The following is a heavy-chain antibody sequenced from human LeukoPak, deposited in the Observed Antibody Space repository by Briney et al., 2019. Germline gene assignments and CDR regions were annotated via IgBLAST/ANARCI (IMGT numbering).Heavy chain of an antibody. V-gene: IGHV4-30-4*01. Sequence: SETLSLTCTVSGGSISSGDYYRSWIRQPPGKGLEWIGYIYYSGSTYYNPSLKSRVTISVDTSKNQFSLKLSSVTAADTAVYYCARADLWFGYGAFDIWGQGTMVTVSS. D-gene: IGHD5-12*01. CDR1: GGSISSGDYY. CDR2: IYYSGST. J-gene: IGHJ3*02. CDR3: ARADLWFGYGAFDI.